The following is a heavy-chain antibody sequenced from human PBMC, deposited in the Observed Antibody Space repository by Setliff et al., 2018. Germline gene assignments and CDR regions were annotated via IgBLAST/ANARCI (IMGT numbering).Heavy chain of an antibody. Sequence: SETLSLTCNVSGGSISTYYWSWIRQPAGKGLEWFGRIHSSGNTNYKPSLKSRVTMSVDTTKNQFSLKLSSVTAADTAVYYCARAGAIQGGFDIWGQGTVVTVSS. CDR2: IHSSGNT. J-gene: IGHJ3*02. V-gene: IGHV4-4*07. D-gene: IGHD7-27*01. CDR1: GGSISTYY. CDR3: ARAGAIQGGFDI.